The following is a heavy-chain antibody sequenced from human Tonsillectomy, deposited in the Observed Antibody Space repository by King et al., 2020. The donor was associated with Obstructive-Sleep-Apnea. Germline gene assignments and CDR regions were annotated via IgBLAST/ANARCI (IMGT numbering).Heavy chain of an antibody. CDR3: ARVRRYTGSYFYGMDV. Sequence: LQLQESGPGLVKPSETLSLTCTVSGGSISSSTNYWGWIRQPPGRGLEWIGSMSYSGSTYYNPSLKSRVTISVDTSKNQFSLKMNSVTAADTAVYYCARVRRYTGSYFYGMDVWAKGPRSPSP. CDR2: MSYSGST. V-gene: IGHV4-39*07. D-gene: IGHD1-26*01. J-gene: IGHJ6*02. CDR1: GGSISSSTNY.